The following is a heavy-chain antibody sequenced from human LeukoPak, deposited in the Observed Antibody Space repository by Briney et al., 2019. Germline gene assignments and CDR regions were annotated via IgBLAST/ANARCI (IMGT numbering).Heavy chain of an antibody. CDR1: GFTFTTYW. D-gene: IGHD3-10*01. V-gene: IGHV3-74*01. CDR3: VRAGASGTYGQFDA. J-gene: IGHJ5*02. Sequence: GGSLRLTCAASGFTFTTYWMHWVRQAPGKGLVWVARINIDGTTTYYADYVKGRFTISRDNAKNTVSLEVSSLRDDDTAVYHCVRAGASGTYGQFDAWGQGALVTVSS. CDR2: INIDGTTT.